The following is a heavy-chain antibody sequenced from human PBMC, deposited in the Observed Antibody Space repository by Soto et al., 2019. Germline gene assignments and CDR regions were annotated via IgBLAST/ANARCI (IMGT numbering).Heavy chain of an antibody. D-gene: IGHD3-22*01. J-gene: IGHJ4*02. CDR3: ARDGPRVYYYDSSGYYDMFDY. V-gene: IGHV1-18*01. Sequence: SLTLSWTTSVYAFTRYDIDGVRQTYGQGLDWMGWISAYNGNTNYAQKLQGRVTMTTDTSTSTAYMELRSLGSDDTAVYYCARDGPRVYYYDSSGYYDMFDYWGQGTLVTVSS. CDR2: ISAYNGNT. CDR1: VYAFTRYD.